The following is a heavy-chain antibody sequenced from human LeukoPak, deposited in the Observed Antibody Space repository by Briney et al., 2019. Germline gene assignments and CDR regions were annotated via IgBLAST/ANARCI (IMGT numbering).Heavy chain of an antibody. CDR3: ARGRPRPVNWFDP. V-gene: IGHV4-34*01. CDR1: GGSFSGYY. D-gene: IGHD1-14*01. J-gene: IGHJ5*02. CDR2: INHSGST. Sequence: SETLSLTCAVYGGSFSGYYWSWIRQPPGKGLEWIGEINHSGSTNYNPSLKSRVTISVDTSKNQFSLKLSSVTAADTAVHYCARGRPRPVNWFDPWGQGTLVTVSS.